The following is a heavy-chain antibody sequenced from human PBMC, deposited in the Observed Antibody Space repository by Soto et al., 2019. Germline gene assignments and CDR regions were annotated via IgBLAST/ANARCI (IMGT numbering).Heavy chain of an antibody. CDR2: ISGSGGST. J-gene: IGHJ4*02. V-gene: IGHV3-23*01. Sequence: EVQLLESGGGLVQPGGSLRLSCAASGFTFSSYAMSWVRQAPGKGLEWVSAISGSGGSTYYADSVKGRFTISRDNSKNTLYLQMNSLRDEDTGVYYCAREFRGGQPFDYWGQGTLVTVSS. D-gene: IGHD3-16*01. CDR3: AREFRGGQPFDY. CDR1: GFTFSSYA.